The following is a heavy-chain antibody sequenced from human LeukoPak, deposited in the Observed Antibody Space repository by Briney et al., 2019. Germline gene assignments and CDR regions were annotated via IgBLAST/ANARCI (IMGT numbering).Heavy chain of an antibody. D-gene: IGHD2-21*02. CDR1: GFTFSDYY. CDR3: ARVVRVTAVDNWFDP. V-gene: IGHV3-11*06. CDR2: ISSSSSYT. Sequence: PGGSLRLSWAASGFTFSDYYMSWLRQAPGQGLEWVSYISSSSSYTNYADSVKGRFTISRDNAKNSLYLQMNSLRAEDTAVYYCARVVRVTAVDNWFDPWGQGTLVTVSS. J-gene: IGHJ5*02.